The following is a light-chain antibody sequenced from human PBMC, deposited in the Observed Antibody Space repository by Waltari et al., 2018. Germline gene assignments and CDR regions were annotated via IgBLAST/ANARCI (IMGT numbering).Light chain of an antibody. CDR2: AIS. Sequence: DIQMTQSPSSLSASVGDRVTITCRASQDISTSLAWYQQKPGKVPKVLIFAISTLQSGVPSRFSGRGSGTDFTLTISSLQPEDVATYYCQKYNSAPWTFGQGTRVEIK. J-gene: IGKJ1*01. V-gene: IGKV1-27*01. CDR1: QDISTS. CDR3: QKYNSAPWT.